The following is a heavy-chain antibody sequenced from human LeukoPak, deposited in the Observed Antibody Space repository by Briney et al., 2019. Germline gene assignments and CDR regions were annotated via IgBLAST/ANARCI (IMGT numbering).Heavy chain of an antibody. J-gene: IGHJ4*02. CDR1: GFTFSNYV. Sequence: GGSLRLSCAASGFTFSNYVMHWVRQAPGRGLEWVAFIRYDGSNQYYADSVRGRFTISRDNSKNTLYLQMNSLRAEDTAVYYCAKERSGCFDYWGQGTLVTVSS. D-gene: IGHD1-26*01. CDR3: AKERSGCFDY. CDR2: IRYDGSNQ. V-gene: IGHV3-30*02.